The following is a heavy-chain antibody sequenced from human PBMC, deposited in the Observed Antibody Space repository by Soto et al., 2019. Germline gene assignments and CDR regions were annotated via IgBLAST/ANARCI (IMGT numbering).Heavy chain of an antibody. Sequence: ASVKVSCKASGYTFTGYYMHWVRQAPGQGLEWMGWINPNSGGTNYAQKSQGWVTMTRDTSISTAYMELSRLSSDDTAVYYCASDRNYYGSELFYGMDVWGQGTTVTVS. D-gene: IGHD3-10*01. V-gene: IGHV1-2*04. CDR1: GYTFTGYY. CDR3: ASDRNYYGSELFYGMDV. J-gene: IGHJ6*02. CDR2: INPNSGGT.